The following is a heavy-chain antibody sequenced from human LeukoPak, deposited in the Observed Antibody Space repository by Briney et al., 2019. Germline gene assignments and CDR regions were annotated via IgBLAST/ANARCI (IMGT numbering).Heavy chain of an antibody. J-gene: IGHJ6*03. D-gene: IGHD2-15*01. CDR2: IIPIFGTA. CDR3: AREAIVVVAASLMDYYYMDV. CDR1: GGTFSSYA. Sequence: ASVKVSCKASGGTFSSYAISWVRQAPGQGLEWMGRIIPIFGTANYAQKFQGRVTITTDESTSTAYMELSSLRSEDTAVYYCAREAIVVVAASLMDYYYMDVWGKGTTVTVSS. V-gene: IGHV1-69*05.